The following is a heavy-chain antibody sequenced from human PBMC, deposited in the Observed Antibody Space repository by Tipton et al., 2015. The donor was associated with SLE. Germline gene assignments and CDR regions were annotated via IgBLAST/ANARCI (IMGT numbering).Heavy chain of an antibody. Sequence: SLRLSCAASGFTFRTYSMTWVRQVPGKGLEWVATISGGGGSTYYAESVRGRFTISRDNSKNTLSLHMNSLRAEDTALYYCAKDLPTPNPNYYFDYWGQGSLVTVSS. CDR3: AKDLPTPNPNYYFDY. CDR2: ISGGGGST. V-gene: IGHV3-23*01. D-gene: IGHD4/OR15-4a*01. J-gene: IGHJ4*02. CDR1: GFTFRTYS.